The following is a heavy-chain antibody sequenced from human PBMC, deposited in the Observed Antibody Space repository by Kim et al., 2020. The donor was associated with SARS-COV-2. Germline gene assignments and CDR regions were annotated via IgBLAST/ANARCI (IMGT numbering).Heavy chain of an antibody. J-gene: IGHJ4*02. CDR1: GFTFSSYA. V-gene: IGHV3-23*01. CDR2: ISGSGGST. Sequence: GGSLRLSCAASGFTFSSYAMSWVRQAPGKGLEWVSAISGSGGSTYYADSVKGRFTISRDNSKNTLYLQMNSLRAEDTAVYYCAKDPAVRGVIEWWGYFDYWGQGTLVTVSS. D-gene: IGHD3-10*01. CDR3: AKDPAVRGVIEWWGYFDY.